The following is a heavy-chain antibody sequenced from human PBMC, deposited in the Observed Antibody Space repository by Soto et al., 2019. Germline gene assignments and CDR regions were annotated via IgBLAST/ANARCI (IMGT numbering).Heavy chain of an antibody. J-gene: IGHJ4*02. CDR1: GGTFSSYA. D-gene: IGHD6-19*01. CDR2: IIPVFGTA. V-gene: IGHV1-69*01. CDR3: ASPGRASYSCGWYYFDY. Sequence: QVQLVQSGAEVKKPGSSVKVSCKASGGTFSSYAISWVRQAPGQGLEWMGGIIPVFGTANYAQKFQGRVTITADESPSTAYMEPGSLRSEDTAVYYCASPGRASYSCGWYYFDYWGQGTLVTVSS.